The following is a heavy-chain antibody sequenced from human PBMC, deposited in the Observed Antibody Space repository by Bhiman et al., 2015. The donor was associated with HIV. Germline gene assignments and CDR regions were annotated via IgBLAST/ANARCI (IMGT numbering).Heavy chain of an antibody. J-gene: IGHJ4*02. CDR3: ARADCRGTACCCIGY. CDR2: ISYDGSSK. D-gene: IGHD2-2*01. CDR1: GFNFKTYA. V-gene: IGHV3-30*04. Sequence: QVQLVESGGGVVQPGRSLRLSCAASGFNFKTYAMHWVRQAPGKGLEWVGIISYDGSSKYHADSVKGRFTISRDNSNNTLFLQMNSLTTEDTAVYYCARADCRGTACCCIGYWGPGNSGHRLL.